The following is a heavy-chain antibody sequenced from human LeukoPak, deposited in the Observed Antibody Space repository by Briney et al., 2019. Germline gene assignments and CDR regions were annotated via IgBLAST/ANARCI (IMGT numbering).Heavy chain of an antibody. CDR1: GFTFSSYA. Sequence: GGSLRLSCAASGFTFSSYAMSWVRQAPGKGRKGFSVIIVGGGTTYYADSVKGRFTISRDNSKTTLYPQMNTLRAEDTAVYYCAKVGCTSTSSYTDEHFAYWDQGTLVTVSS. J-gene: IGHJ4*02. D-gene: IGHD2-2*02. CDR2: IIVGGGTT. CDR3: AKVGCTSTSSYTDEHFAY. V-gene: IGHV3-23*01.